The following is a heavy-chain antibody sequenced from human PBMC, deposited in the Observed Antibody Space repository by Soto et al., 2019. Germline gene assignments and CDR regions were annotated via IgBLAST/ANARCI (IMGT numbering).Heavy chain of an antibody. V-gene: IGHV3-48*01. J-gene: IGHJ4*02. CDR1: GFTFSSYS. D-gene: IGHD3-3*01. CDR3: ARVRFLDLNYFDY. CDR2: ISSSSSTI. Sequence: GGSLRLSCAASGFTFSSYSMNWVRQAPGKGLEWVSYISSSSSTIYYADSVKGRFTISRDNAKNSLYLQMNSLRAEDTAVYYCARVRFLDLNYFDYWGQGTLVTVSS.